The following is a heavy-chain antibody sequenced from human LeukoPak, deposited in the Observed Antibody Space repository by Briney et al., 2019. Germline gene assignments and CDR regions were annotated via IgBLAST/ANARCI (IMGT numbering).Heavy chain of an antibody. CDR2: IRHDGSNK. Sequence: GGSLRLSCAASGFTFSSYGMHWVRQAPGKGLEWVAFIRHDGSNKYYADSVKGRFTISRDNSKNTLYLQMNSLRAGDTAVYYCAKDHVGTWSALDYWGQGTLVTVSS. D-gene: IGHD6-13*01. V-gene: IGHV3-30*02. CDR3: AKDHVGTWSALDY. J-gene: IGHJ4*02. CDR1: GFTFSSYG.